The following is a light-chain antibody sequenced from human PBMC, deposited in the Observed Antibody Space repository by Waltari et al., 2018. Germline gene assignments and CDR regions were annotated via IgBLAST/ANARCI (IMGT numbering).Light chain of an antibody. CDR3: QQYKNYPFT. Sequence: DIQMTQSPSSLSASVGDRVTITCRASQDISNYLAWVQQKPGKAPKSLIYAISSLQSGVPSKFSGSGSGTDFTLTISNVEPEDFATYYCQQYKNYPFTFGPGTKVDIK. J-gene: IGKJ3*01. V-gene: IGKV1-16*02. CDR1: QDISNY. CDR2: AIS.